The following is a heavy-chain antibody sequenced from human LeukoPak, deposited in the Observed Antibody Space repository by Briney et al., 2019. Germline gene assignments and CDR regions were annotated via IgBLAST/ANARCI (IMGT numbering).Heavy chain of an antibody. Sequence: PSETLSLTCAVYGGSFSGYYWSWIRQPPGKGLEWIGEINHSGSTNYNPSLKSRVTMSVDTSKNQFSLKLSSVTAADTAVYYCARDRNDFWSGPSRNWFDPWGQGTLVTVSS. D-gene: IGHD3-3*01. J-gene: IGHJ5*02. CDR2: INHSGST. CDR1: GGSFSGYY. CDR3: ARDRNDFWSGPSRNWFDP. V-gene: IGHV4-34*01.